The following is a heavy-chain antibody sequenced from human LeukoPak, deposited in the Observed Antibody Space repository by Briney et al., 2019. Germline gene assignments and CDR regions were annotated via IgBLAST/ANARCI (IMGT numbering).Heavy chain of an antibody. D-gene: IGHD6-13*01. Sequence: GGSLGLSCAASGLTFNNAWMSWVRQAPGKGLEWVGRIRSRSAGGTTDYGAPVKGRFTISRDDSKNTLYLQMNSLKTEDTAVYYCSTGAGTHDYWGQGTLVTVSS. CDR3: STGAGTHDY. V-gene: IGHV3-15*01. J-gene: IGHJ4*02. CDR2: IRSRSAGGTT. CDR1: GLTFNNAW.